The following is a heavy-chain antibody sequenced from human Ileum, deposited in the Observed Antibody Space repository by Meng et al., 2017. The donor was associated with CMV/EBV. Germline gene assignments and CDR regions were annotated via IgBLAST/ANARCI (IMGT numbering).Heavy chain of an antibody. CDR1: GDSTSGFF. Sequence: QVRLQGPAPGLVKPSVTLSFTCPVSGDSTSGFFWSWIRQPAGKGLEWIGRIYSSGSTFYNPSLESRVTMSIDTSKNQFSLRLASVTAADTAVYFCAKEQSIGIAVTGIFDFWGQGALVTVSS. J-gene: IGHJ4*02. D-gene: IGHD6-19*01. V-gene: IGHV4-4*07. CDR3: AKEQSIGIAVTGIFDF. CDR2: IYSSGST.